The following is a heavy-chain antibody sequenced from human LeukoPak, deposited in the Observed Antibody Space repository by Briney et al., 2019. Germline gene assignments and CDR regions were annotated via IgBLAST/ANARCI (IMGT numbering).Heavy chain of an antibody. D-gene: IGHD1-26*01. CDR2: ISGSGGST. CDR1: GFTFSSYA. V-gene: IGHV3-23*01. Sequence: GGSLRLSCAASGFTFSSYAMSWVRQAPGKGLEWVSAISGSGGSTYYADSVKGRFTISRDNSKNTLYLQMNSLRAEDTAVYYCARGKWELQAFDYWGQGTLVTVSS. J-gene: IGHJ4*02. CDR3: ARGKWELQAFDY.